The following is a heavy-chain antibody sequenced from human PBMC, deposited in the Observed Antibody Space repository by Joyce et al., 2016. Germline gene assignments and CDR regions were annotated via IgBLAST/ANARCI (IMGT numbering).Heavy chain of an antibody. CDR3: ARRATVTTGDY. Sequence: EVQLVQSGAEVKKPGESLKISCKASGYRFTGYWSGWVRQMPGKGLEWMGIIYPGDSDTTYSPSFQGQVTISADKSISTAYLQWSSLKASDTAIYYCARRATVTTGDYWGQGTLVTVSS. CDR1: GYRFTGYW. CDR2: IYPGDSDT. J-gene: IGHJ4*02. D-gene: IGHD4-17*01. V-gene: IGHV5-51*01.